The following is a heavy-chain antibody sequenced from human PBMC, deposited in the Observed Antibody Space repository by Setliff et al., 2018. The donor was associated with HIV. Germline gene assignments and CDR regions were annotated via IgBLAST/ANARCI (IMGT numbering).Heavy chain of an antibody. J-gene: IGHJ6*03. CDR2: INTSGGSA. V-gene: IGHV1-46*01. Sequence: ASVKVSCKASGYTFTSYPMHWVRQAPGQGLEWMGVINTSGGSAGYAEKFRGRVTMTRDTSTNTVYMELSSLRSEDTAVYYCARDNRRITMIVARYYYMDVWGKGTTVTVSS. CDR3: ARDNRRITMIVARYYYMDV. CDR1: GYTFTSYP. D-gene: IGHD3-22*01.